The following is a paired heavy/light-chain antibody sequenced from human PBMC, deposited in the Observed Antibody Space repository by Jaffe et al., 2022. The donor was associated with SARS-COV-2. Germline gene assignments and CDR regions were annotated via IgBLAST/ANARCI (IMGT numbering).Light chain of an antibody. J-gene: IGLJ2*01. Sequence: QSALTQPASVSGSPGQSITISCTGTSSDVGSYNLVSWYQQHPGKAPKLMIYEGSKRPSGVSNRFSGSKSGNTASLTISGLQAEDEADYYCCSYAGSSTFRRVFGGGTKLTVL. CDR1: SSDVGSYNL. CDR3: CSYAGSSTFRRV. V-gene: IGLV2-23*01. CDR2: EGS.
Heavy chain of an antibody. V-gene: IGHV3-7*03. CDR3: ARDTGIGWFGELLPDYYYYYGMDV. CDR2: IKQDGSEK. D-gene: IGHD3-10*01. J-gene: IGHJ6*02. Sequence: EVQLVESGGGLVQPGGSLRLSCAASGFTFSSYWMSWVRQAPGKGLEWVANIKQDGSEKYYVDSVKGRFTISRDNAKNSLYLQMNSLRAEDTAVYYCARDTGIGWFGELLPDYYYYYGMDVWGQGTTVTVSS. CDR1: GFTFSSYW.